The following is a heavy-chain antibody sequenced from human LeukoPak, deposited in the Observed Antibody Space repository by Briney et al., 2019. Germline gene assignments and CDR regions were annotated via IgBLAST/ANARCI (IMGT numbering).Heavy chain of an antibody. J-gene: IGHJ4*02. CDR2: SSSSYI. D-gene: IGHD2-2*01. CDR3: ASDWYDDCSSTSCYPDY. V-gene: IGHV3-21*01. Sequence: SSSSYIYYADSVKGRFTISRDNSKNTLYLQMNSLRAEDTAVYYCASDWYDDCSSTSCYPDYWGQGTLVTVSS.